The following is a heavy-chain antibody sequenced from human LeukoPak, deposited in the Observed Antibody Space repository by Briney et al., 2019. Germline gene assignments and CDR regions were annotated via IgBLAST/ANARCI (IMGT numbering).Heavy chain of an antibody. D-gene: IGHD6-13*01. J-gene: IGHJ2*01. CDR1: GGSISSYY. CDR2: IYYSGST. V-gene: IGHV4-59*01. Sequence: KPSQTLSLTCTVSGGSISSYYWSWIRQPPGKGLEWIGYIYYSGSTNYNPSLKSRVTISVDTSKNQFSLKLSSVTAADTAVYYCAREEQQLPRKDWYFDLWGRGTLVTVSS. CDR3: AREEQQLPRKDWYFDL.